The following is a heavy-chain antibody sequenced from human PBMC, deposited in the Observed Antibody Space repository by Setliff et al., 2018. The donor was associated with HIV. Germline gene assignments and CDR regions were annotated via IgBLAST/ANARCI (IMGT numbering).Heavy chain of an antibody. V-gene: IGHV4-39*01. J-gene: IGHJ4*02. D-gene: IGHD3-10*01. CDR1: SGSITSSNYY. CDR2: IFYSGSP. Sequence: SETLSLTCIVSSGSITSSNYYWGWIRQPPGKGLEWIGSIFYSGSPYYTPSLKSQVTISVDTSKNQFSLKLSSVTAADTAVYYCARHPNYYGSGSYNHGPLYFDYWGQGTLVTVSS. CDR3: ARHPNYYGSGSYNHGPLYFDY.